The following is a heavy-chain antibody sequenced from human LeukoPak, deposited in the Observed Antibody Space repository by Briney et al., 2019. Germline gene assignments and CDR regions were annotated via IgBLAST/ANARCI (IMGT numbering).Heavy chain of an antibody. J-gene: IGHJ4*02. Sequence: GGSLRLSCAASGFTFSSYWMNWVRQAPGKGLEWVSYISSSGSTIYYADSVQGRFTISRDNAKNSLYLQMNSLRAEDTAVYYCARETDSTLFDYWGQGTLVTVSS. CDR1: GFTFSSYW. D-gene: IGHD2-2*01. CDR2: ISSSGSTI. V-gene: IGHV3-48*04. CDR3: ARETDSTLFDY.